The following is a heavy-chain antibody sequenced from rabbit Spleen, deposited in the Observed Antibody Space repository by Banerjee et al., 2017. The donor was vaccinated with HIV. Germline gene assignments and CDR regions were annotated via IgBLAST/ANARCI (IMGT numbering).Heavy chain of an antibody. CDR1: GFSFSNKAV. D-gene: IGHD1-1*01. CDR2: IYGGSNMVL. CDR3: AREYRYYGWAANL. Sequence: QEQLVESGGGLVKPEESLTLTCTASGFSFSNKAVMCWVRQAPGKGLEWIACIYGGSNMVLDYATWAKGRFTISKTSSTTVTLQMTSLSAADTATYLCAREYRYYGWAANLWGPGTLVTVS. J-gene: IGHJ4*01. V-gene: IGHV1S45*01.